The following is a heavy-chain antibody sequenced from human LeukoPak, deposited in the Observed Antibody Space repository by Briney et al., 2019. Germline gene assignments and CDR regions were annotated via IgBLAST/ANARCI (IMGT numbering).Heavy chain of an antibody. V-gene: IGHV4-59*12. CDR3: ARDPIRITMIVVPRWAFDI. CDR2: IYYSGST. D-gene: IGHD3-22*01. J-gene: IGHJ3*02. CDR1: GGSISSYY. Sequence: SETLSLTCTVSGGSISSYYWSWIRQPPGKGLEWIGYIYYSGSTNNNPSLKSRVTISVDTSKNQFSLKLSSVTAADTAVYYCARDPIRITMIVVPRWAFDIWGQGTMVTVSS.